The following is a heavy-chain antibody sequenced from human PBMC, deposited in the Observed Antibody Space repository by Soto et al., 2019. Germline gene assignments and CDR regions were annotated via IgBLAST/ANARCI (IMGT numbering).Heavy chain of an antibody. V-gene: IGHV3-74*01. Sequence: EVQLVESGGGLVQPGGSLRLSCTASGFTFSSHWMHWVRQAPGKGPVWVSRIYDDGSRTFYADSVKGRFTISRDNAENTLYLHMYSLRAEDTAVYFCARGDRVGYWTDSWGQGTPVTVSS. CDR2: IYDDGSRT. J-gene: IGHJ4*02. D-gene: IGHD2-15*01. CDR3: ARGDRVGYWTDS. CDR1: GFTFSSHW.